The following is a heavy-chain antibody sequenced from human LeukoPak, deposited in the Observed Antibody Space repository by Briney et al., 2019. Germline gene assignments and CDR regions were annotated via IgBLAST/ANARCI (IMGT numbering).Heavy chain of an antibody. V-gene: IGHV4-61*02. J-gene: IGHJ3*02. CDR2: IYTSGST. CDR1: GGSISSGSYY. CDR3: ARAPTYSSGWYTDAFDI. D-gene: IGHD6-19*01. Sequence: SQTLSLTCTVSGGSISSGSYYWSWIRQPAGKGLEWIGRIYTSGSTNYNPSLKSRVTISVDTSKNQFSLKLSSVTAADTAVYYCARAPTYSSGWYTDAFDIWGQGTMVTASS.